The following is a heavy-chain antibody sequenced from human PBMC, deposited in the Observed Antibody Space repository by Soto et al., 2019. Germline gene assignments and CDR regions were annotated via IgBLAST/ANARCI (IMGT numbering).Heavy chain of an antibody. V-gene: IGHV3-7*01. Sequence: EVQLVESGGGLVQPGGSLRLSCAASGFTFGSYWMNWVRLIPGKGLEWLAYIKPDGSATYYVDSVKGRFTISRDNAKNSLYLQMNSLRVEDTSVYYCARAGYCGPGCYYYFDYWGQGTLVTVSS. D-gene: IGHD2-21*02. CDR1: GFTFGSYW. CDR3: ARAGYCGPGCYYYFDY. J-gene: IGHJ4*02. CDR2: IKPDGSAT.